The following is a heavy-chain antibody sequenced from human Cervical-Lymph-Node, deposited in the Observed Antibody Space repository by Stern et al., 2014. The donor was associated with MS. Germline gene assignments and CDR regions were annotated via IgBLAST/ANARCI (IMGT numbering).Heavy chain of an antibody. J-gene: IGHJ5*02. CDR1: GYSFSDFY. D-gene: IGHD2/OR15-2a*01. V-gene: IGHV1-2*06. CDR2: INPNTGGT. CDR3: TRGDLVIVSVVLGRFDP. Sequence: QVQLVESGAEVKKPGASLKVSCKASGYSFSDFYIHWVRQAPGKGLEWMGRINPNTGGTKYAPYFRGRVTLTRATSIRTAYLAVSRLKSDDTAVYYCTRGDLVIVSVVLGRFDPWGQGTLATVAS.